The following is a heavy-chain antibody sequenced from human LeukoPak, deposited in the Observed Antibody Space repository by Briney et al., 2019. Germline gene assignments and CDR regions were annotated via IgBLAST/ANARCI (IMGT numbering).Heavy chain of an antibody. CDR2: IYYSGST. CDR1: GGSISSSSYY. D-gene: IGHD2/OR15-2a*01. Sequence: SETLSLTCTVSGGSISSSSYYWGWIRQPPGKGLEWIGSIYYSGSTYYNPSLKSRVTISVDTSKNQFSLKLSSVTAADTAVYYCARRRIVDAFDIWGQGTMVTVSS. CDR3: ARRRIVDAFDI. J-gene: IGHJ3*02. V-gene: IGHV4-39*07.